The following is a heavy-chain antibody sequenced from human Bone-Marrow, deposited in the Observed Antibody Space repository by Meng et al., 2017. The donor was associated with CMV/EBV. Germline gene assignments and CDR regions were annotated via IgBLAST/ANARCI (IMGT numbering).Heavy chain of an antibody. Sequence: ASVKVFCKASGYTFTGYYMHWVRQAPGQGLEWMGWINPNSGGTNYAQKFQGRVTMTRDTSTSTVYMELSSLRSEDTAVYYCARDDSGGMDVWGQGTTVTVSS. CDR1: GYTFTGYY. V-gene: IGHV1-2*02. CDR3: ARDDSGGMDV. CDR2: INPNSGGT. D-gene: IGHD3-10*01. J-gene: IGHJ6*02.